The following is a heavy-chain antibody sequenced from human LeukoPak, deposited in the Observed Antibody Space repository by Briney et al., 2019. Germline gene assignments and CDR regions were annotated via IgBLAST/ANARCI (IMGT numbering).Heavy chain of an antibody. D-gene: IGHD3-22*01. CDR3: ASPDDPARNYYDSSGYPLPAN. CDR1: GGSISSSSYY. J-gene: IGHJ4*02. CDR2: IYYSGST. Sequence: SETLSLTCTVSGGSISSSSYYWGRIRQPPGKGLERIGSIYYSGSTYYNPSLKSRVTLSVDTSKNQFSLKLSSVTAADTAVYYCASPDDPARNYYDSSGYPLPANWGQGTLVTVSS. V-gene: IGHV4-39*07.